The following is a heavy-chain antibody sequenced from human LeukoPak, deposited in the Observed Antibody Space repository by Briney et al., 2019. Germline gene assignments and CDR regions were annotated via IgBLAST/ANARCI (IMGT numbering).Heavy chain of an antibody. Sequence: PSETLSLTCTVSGGSISSYYWGWIRQPPGKGLEWIGYIYYSGSTNYNPSLKSRVTISVDTSKNHFSLKLSSVTAADTAVYYCARVPFLRYDFWSGYPVYMDVWGKGTTVTVSS. V-gene: IGHV4-59*12. CDR2: IYYSGST. J-gene: IGHJ6*03. CDR3: ARVPFLRYDFWSGYPVYMDV. CDR1: GGSISSYY. D-gene: IGHD3-3*01.